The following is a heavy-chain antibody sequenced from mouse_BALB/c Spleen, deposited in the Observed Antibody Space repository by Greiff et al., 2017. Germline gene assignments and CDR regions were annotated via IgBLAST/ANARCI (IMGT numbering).Heavy chain of an antibody. CDR3: ARQSAYYYFDY. V-gene: IGHV5-12-2*01. CDR1: GFTFSSYT. CDR2: ISNGGGST. Sequence: EVKVEESGGGLVQPGGSLKLSCAASGFTFSSYTMSWVRQTPEKRLAWVAYISNGGGSTYYPDTVKGRFTISRDNAKNTLYLQMSSLKSEDTAMYYCARQSAYYYFDYWGQGTTLTVSS. J-gene: IGHJ2*01. D-gene: IGHD2-10*01.